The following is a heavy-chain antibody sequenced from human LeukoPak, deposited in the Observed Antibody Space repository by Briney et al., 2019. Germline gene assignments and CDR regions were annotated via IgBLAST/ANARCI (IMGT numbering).Heavy chain of an antibody. V-gene: IGHV4-4*07. J-gene: IGHJ4*02. Sequence: PSETLSLTCTVSGGSISSYYWSWIRQPAGKGLEWIGRIYTSGSTNYNPSLKSRVTMSVDTSKNQFSLKLSSVTAADTAVYYCARDNDYVWGSYRYGFDYWGQGTLVTVSS. D-gene: IGHD3-16*02. CDR2: IYTSGST. CDR1: GGSISSYY. CDR3: ARDNDYVWGSYRYGFDY.